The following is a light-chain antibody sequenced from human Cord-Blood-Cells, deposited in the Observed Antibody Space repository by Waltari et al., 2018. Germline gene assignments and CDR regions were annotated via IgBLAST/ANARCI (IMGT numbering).Light chain of an antibody. CDR3: QQRSNWPPGWT. CDR1: QSVSSY. Sequence: DIVLTQSPATLSLSTGERATLSCRASQSVSSYLAWYQQKPGQAPRLLIYDASNRATGIPARFSGSGSGTDFTLTISSLEPEDFAVYYCQQRSNWPPGWTFGQGTKVEIK. J-gene: IGKJ1*01. CDR2: DAS. V-gene: IGKV3-11*01.